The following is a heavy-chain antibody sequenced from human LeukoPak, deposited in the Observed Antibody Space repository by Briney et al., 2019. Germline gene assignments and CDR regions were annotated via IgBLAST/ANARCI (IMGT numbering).Heavy chain of an antibody. CDR3: ARARTTRGLDY. J-gene: IGHJ4*02. Sequence: PGRSLRLSCAASGFTFNSYGIYWVRQAPGKGLEWVAFIWYDGSNKYYADSVKGRFTISRDNSKNTLYLQMNSLRAEDTAVYYCARARTTRGLDYWGQGTLVTVSS. CDR2: IWYDGSNK. CDR1: GFTFNSYG. V-gene: IGHV3-33*01. D-gene: IGHD4-17*01.